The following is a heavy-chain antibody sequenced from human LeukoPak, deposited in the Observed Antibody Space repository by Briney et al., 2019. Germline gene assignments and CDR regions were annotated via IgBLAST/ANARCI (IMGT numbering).Heavy chain of an antibody. V-gene: IGHV3-72*01. CDR2: IRNKADGYTT. CDR3: GDLGSAGTDH. J-gene: IGHJ4*02. Sequence: GGSLRLSCAASGFTFSPHYMDWVRQSPGQGLEWVGLIRNKADGYTTIYAASVKGRFTISRDDSKNSVYLQMDSLRTEDTAVYYCGDLGSAGTDHWGQGTLVTVSS. D-gene: IGHD3-10*01. CDR1: GFTFSPHY.